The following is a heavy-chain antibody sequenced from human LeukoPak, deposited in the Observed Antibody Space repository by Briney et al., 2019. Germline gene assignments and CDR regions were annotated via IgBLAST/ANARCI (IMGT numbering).Heavy chain of an antibody. CDR3: TKDLSHDSSG. CDR2: IKTDGSAK. V-gene: IGHV3-7*01. CDR1: GFRFSDYW. D-gene: IGHD3-22*01. Sequence: GGSLRLSCAASGFRFSDYWMTWVRQAPGKGLECVANIKTDGSAKYYPDSVKGRFAVSRDNAKNSLYLQMNNMRVEDTAIYYCTKDLSHDSSGWGQGTLVTVSS. J-gene: IGHJ4*02.